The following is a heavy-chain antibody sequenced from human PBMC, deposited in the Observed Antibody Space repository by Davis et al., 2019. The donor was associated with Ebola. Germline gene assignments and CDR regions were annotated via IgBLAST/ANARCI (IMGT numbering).Heavy chain of an antibody. D-gene: IGHD4-23*01. CDR1: GGSISSYY. J-gene: IGHJ4*02. CDR3: ARAPTVVTPNCYFDY. Sequence: PSETLSLTCTVSGGSISSYYWSWIRQPAGKGLEWIGRIYTSGSTNYNPSLKSRVTMSVDTSKNQFSLKLSSVTAADTAVYYCARAPTVVTPNCYFDYWGQGTLVTVSS. V-gene: IGHV4-4*07. CDR2: IYTSGST.